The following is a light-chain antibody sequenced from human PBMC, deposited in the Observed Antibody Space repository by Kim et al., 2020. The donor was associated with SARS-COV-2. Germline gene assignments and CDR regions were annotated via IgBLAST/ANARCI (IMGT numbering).Light chain of an antibody. Sequence: EIVLTQSPGTVSLPPGNRATLSCRASQTVNRNYLAWYQQKPGQAPRLLIHSASSRATGIPDRFSGSGSGSDFTLTISRLEPEDFAVYYCHQYGSSSGTFGPGTKVDIK. CDR3: HQYGSSSGT. CDR2: SAS. V-gene: IGKV3-20*01. J-gene: IGKJ1*01. CDR1: QTVNRNY.